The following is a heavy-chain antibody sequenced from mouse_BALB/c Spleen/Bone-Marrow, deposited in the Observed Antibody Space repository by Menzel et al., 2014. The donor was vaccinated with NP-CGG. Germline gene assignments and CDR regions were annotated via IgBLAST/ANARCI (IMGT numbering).Heavy chain of an antibody. J-gene: IGHJ2*01. Sequence: EVKLMESGGDLVKPGGSLKLSCVASGFTFSSYGMSWVRQTPDKRLEWVATISRGGSSTYYPASVKGRFTITRDNAKSTLYLQMSSLNSEDTAMYYCTRRPLQANSYFDCWGQGTTLTVSS. CDR3: TRRPLQANSYFDC. D-gene: IGHD3-2*02. V-gene: IGHV5-6*02. CDR1: GFTFSSYG. CDR2: ISRGGSST.